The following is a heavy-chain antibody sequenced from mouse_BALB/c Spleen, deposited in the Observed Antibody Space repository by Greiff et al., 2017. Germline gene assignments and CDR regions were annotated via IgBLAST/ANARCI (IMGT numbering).Heavy chain of an antibody. J-gene: IGHJ3*01. CDR2: INSNGGST. V-gene: IGHV5-6-2*01. Sequence: EVNVVESGGGLVKLGGSLKLSCAASGFTFSSYYMSWVRQTPEKRLELVAAINSNGGSTYYPDTVKGRFTISRDNAKNTLYLQMSSLKSEDTALYYCARRDYYGSPWFAYWGQGTLVTVSA. D-gene: IGHD1-2*01. CDR3: ARRDYYGSPWFAY. CDR1: GFTFSSYY.